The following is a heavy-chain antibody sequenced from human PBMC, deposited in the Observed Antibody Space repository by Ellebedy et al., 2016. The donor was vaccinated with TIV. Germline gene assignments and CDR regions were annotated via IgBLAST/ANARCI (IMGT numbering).Heavy chain of an antibody. CDR3: ARDDDYSNYITN. CDR2: ISNYIRYI. V-gene: IGHV3-21*01. CDR1: GFTFSAYS. Sequence: GESLKISCAASGFTFSAYSMNWVRQAPGKGLEWVSSISNYIRYIYYADSVKGRFTISRDNAKNSLYLHMNSLRAEDTAVYYCARDDDYSNYITNWGQGTLVTVSS. J-gene: IGHJ4*02. D-gene: IGHD4-11*01.